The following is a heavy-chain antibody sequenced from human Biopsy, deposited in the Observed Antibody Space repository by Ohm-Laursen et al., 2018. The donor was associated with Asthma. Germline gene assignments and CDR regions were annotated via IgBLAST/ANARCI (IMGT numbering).Heavy chain of an antibody. J-gene: IGHJ4*02. CDR3: ATFPYGDYLPLDY. V-gene: IGHV3-23*01. CDR2: ISGSGGST. CDR1: GFTFSSYA. Sequence: SLRLSCTASGFTFSSYAMSWVRQAPGKGLEWVSAISGSGGSTYYADSVKGRFTISRDNSKNTLYLQMNSLRAEDMAVYYCATFPYGDYLPLDYWGQGTLVTVSS. D-gene: IGHD4-17*01.